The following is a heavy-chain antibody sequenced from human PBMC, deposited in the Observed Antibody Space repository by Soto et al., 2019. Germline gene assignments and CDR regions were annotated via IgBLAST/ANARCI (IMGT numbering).Heavy chain of an antibody. CDR2: TYNSGST. CDR3: ARDAFDI. J-gene: IGHJ3*02. V-gene: IGHV4-59*01. CDR1: GGSIRTSY. Sequence: QVQLQESGAGLVKPSETLSLTCTVSGGSIRTSYWSWIRQPPGKGLEWIGYTYNSGSTNYNPSLKSRVTISVDTSKNQFSLHLSSVTAADTAVYYCARDAFDIWGQGTMVTVSS.